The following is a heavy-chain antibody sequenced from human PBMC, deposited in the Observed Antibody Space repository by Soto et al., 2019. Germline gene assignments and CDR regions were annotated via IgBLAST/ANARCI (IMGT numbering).Heavy chain of an antibody. CDR2: IYPGDSDT. D-gene: IGHD6-13*01. Sequence: PGQSLRVSCKGSGYRFTSYWIGWVRQMPEKGLEWMGIIYPGDSDTRYSPSFQGQVTTSADKSISTAYLQWSSLKASDTAMYYCASASRQQLGYYGMDVWGQGTTVTVSS. V-gene: IGHV5-51*01. CDR1: GYRFTSYW. CDR3: ASASRQQLGYYGMDV. J-gene: IGHJ6*01.